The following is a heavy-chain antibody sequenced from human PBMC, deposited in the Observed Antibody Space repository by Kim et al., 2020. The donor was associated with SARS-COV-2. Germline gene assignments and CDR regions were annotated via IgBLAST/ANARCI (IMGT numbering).Heavy chain of an antibody. D-gene: IGHD1-26*01. Sequence: EKKFQGRVTMTRDTSTSTVYMELSSLRSEDTAVYYCARDLSGYYYYGMDVWGQGTTVTVSS. V-gene: IGHV1-46*01. J-gene: IGHJ6*02. CDR3: ARDLSGYYYYGMDV.